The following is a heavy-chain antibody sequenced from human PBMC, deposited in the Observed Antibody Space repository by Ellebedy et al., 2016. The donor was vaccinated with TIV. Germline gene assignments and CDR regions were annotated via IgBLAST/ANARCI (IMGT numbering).Heavy chain of an antibody. D-gene: IGHD4-23*01. J-gene: IGHJ5*01. CDR1: GYTFTNYA. CDR3: ARVPRGHDYGGENWFDP. CDR2: ISAYNGNT. Sequence: AASVKVSCKASGYTFTNYAMHWVRQAPGQGLEWMGWISAYNGNTNYAQKLQGRVTMTTDTSTSTAYMELRSLRSDDTAVYYCARVPRGHDYGGENWFDPWGQGTLVTVSS. V-gene: IGHV1-18*01.